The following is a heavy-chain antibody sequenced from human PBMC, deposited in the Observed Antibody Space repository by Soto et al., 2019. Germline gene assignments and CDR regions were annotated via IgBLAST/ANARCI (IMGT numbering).Heavy chain of an antibody. Sequence: QVQLQESGPGLVKPSDTLSLTCAVSGYSISSSNWWGWIRQPPGKGLEWIGYIYYSGTTYYNPSLQSRVTMSVDQSKNQFSLKLTSVTAVDSAVYYCARREIQGPIDYWGQGTLVTVSS. CDR3: ARREIQGPIDY. D-gene: IGHD1-26*01. CDR1: GYSISSSNW. CDR2: IYYSGTT. V-gene: IGHV4-28*01. J-gene: IGHJ4*02.